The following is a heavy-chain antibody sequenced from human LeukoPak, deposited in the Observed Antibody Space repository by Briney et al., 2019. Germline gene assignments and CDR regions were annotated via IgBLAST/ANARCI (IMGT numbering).Heavy chain of an antibody. CDR3: ARGRVDPSPTNWFDP. J-gene: IGHJ5*02. V-gene: IGHV4-4*02. CDR1: GGSISSINW. Sequence: SGTLSLTCAVSGGSISSINWWSWDRQPPGKGLGWIGEIYHSGSTNYNPSLKSRVTISVDKSKNQFSLKLSSVTAADTAVYYCARGRVDPSPTNWFDPWGQGTLVTVSS. CDR2: IYHSGST. D-gene: IGHD2-15*01.